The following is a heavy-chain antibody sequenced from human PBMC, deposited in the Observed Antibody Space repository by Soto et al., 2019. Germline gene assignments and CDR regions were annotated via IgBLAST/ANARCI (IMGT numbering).Heavy chain of an antibody. J-gene: IGHJ4*02. CDR1: GYTFTSYD. Sequence: ASVKVSCKASGYTFTSYDINWVRQATGQGLEWMGWMNPNSGNTGYAQKFQGRATMTRNTSISTAYMELSSLRSEDTAVYYSARVYCSGGSCYGIDYWGQGTLVTVSS. CDR3: ARVYCSGGSCYGIDY. CDR2: MNPNSGNT. D-gene: IGHD2-15*01. V-gene: IGHV1-8*01.